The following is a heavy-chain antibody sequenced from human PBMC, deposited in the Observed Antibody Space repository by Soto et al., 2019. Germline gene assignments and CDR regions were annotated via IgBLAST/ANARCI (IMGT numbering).Heavy chain of an antibody. CDR2: IIPILGIA. CDR3: AREVVVVPATGRWFDP. Sequence: QVQLVQSGAEVKKPGSSVKVSCKASGGTFSSYTISWVRQAPGQGLEWMGRIIPILGIANYAQKVQGRVTITADKSTSTAYMELRSLRSEDTAVYYCAREVVVVPATGRWFDPWGQGTLVTVSS. D-gene: IGHD2-2*01. J-gene: IGHJ5*02. V-gene: IGHV1-69*08. CDR1: GGTFSSYT.